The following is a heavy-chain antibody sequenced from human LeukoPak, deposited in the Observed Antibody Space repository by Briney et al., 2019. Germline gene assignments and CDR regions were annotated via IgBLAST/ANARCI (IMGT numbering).Heavy chain of an antibody. CDR3: AKDRLSSSWDFDS. J-gene: IGHJ4*02. CDR1: GFTFDDYA. D-gene: IGHD6-13*01. V-gene: IGHV3-43*02. Sequence: GGSLRLSCAASGFTFDDYAMHWVRQVPGEGLEWVSLISGDGDSTYYADSVKGRFTISRDNRKNSLYLQMNSLRTEDTALYYCAKDRLSSSWDFDSWGQGTLVTVSS. CDR2: ISGDGDST.